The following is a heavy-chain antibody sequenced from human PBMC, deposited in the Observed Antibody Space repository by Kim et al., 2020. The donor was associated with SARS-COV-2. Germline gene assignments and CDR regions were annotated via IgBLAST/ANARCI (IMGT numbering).Heavy chain of an antibody. D-gene: IGHD3-10*01. CDR1: GFTFGDYA. Sequence: GGSLRLSCTASGFTFGDYAMSWVRQAPGKGLEWVGFIRSKAYGGTTEYAASVKGRFTISRDDSKSIAYLQMNSLKTEDTAVYYCTTFRDPMARAYYYYYGMDVWGQGTTVTVSS. J-gene: IGHJ6*02. CDR3: TTFRDPMARAYYYYYGMDV. CDR2: IRSKAYGGTT. V-gene: IGHV3-49*04.